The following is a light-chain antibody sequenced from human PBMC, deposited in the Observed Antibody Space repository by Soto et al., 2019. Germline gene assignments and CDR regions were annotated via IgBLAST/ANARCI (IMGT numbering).Light chain of an antibody. Sequence: QSALTQPASVSGSAGQSITISCSGTMRDVGAYNLVSWYQQHPGTAPKLIIYEVRNRPSGISSRFSGSRSGNTASLTISGLQPEDEGDYYCSAYTARSPRVFGGGPKLPVL. CDR3: SAYTARSPRV. CDR2: EVR. J-gene: IGLJ3*02. CDR1: MRDVGAYNL. V-gene: IGLV2-14*01.